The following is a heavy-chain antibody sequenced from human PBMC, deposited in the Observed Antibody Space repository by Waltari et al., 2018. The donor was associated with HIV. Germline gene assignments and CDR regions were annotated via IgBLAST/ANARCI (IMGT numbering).Heavy chain of an antibody. J-gene: IGHJ4*03. Sequence: DPRLVKPSETLSLICSVSCVSITSNVHYWGWIRHPPGKGLEWIGSISDSGSTYYSPSLKSRVIISLDTSKNQFSLNLNSMTAADTAIYYCARGAYSGSYVPHFFDYWGHGTLVTVSS. CDR2: ISDSGST. CDR3: ARGAYSGSYVPHFFDY. D-gene: IGHD1-26*01. CDR1: CVSITSNVHY. V-gene: IGHV4-39*07.